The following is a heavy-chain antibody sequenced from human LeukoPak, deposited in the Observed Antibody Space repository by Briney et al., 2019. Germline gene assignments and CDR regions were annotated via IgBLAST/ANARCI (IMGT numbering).Heavy chain of an antibody. J-gene: IGHJ6*02. D-gene: IGHD2-15*01. Sequence: SQTLSLTCTVSGVSISSGSYYWSWIRQPAGKGLEWIGRIYTSGSTNYNPSLKSRVTISVDTSKNQFSLKLSSVTAADTAVYYCARDLIVEYYYYYYSGMDVWGQGTTVTVSS. V-gene: IGHV4-61*02. CDR2: IYTSGST. CDR3: ARDLIVEYYYYYYSGMDV. CDR1: GVSISSGSYY.